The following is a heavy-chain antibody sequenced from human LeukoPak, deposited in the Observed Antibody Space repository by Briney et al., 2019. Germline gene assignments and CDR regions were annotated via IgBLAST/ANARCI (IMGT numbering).Heavy chain of an antibody. D-gene: IGHD6-19*01. CDR1: GFTVSSNY. CDR2: IYSGGST. Sequence: GGSLRLSCAASGFTVSSNYMSWVRQAPGKGLEWVSVIYSGGSTYYADSVKGRFTISRDNSKNTLYLQMNSLRAEDTAVYYCAKGYSSGWYGDYFDYWGQGTLVTVSS. CDR3: AKGYSSGWYGDYFDY. J-gene: IGHJ4*02. V-gene: IGHV3-53*01.